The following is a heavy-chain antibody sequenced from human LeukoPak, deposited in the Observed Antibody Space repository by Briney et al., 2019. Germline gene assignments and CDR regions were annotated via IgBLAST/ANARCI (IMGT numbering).Heavy chain of an antibody. V-gene: IGHV3-48*03. CDR3: ARDRRVYHYSGSTDAFDI. CDR1: GFTFSSYE. Sequence: GGSLRLSCAASGFTFSSYEMNWVRQAPGKGLEWVSYISSSGSTIYYADSVKGRFTISRDNAKNSLYLQMNSLGAEDTAVYYCARDRRVYHYSGSTDAFDIWGQGTMVTVSS. D-gene: IGHD3-10*01. J-gene: IGHJ3*02. CDR2: ISSSGSTI.